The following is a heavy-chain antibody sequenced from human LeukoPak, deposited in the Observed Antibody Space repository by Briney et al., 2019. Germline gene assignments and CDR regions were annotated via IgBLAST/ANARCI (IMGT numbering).Heavy chain of an antibody. CDR2: ISYDGSSK. J-gene: IGHJ4*02. Sequence: GGSLRLSCAASGFTFGIYSMYWVRQAPGKGLEWLAVISYDGSSKKYADSGKGRFTISRDNSKNTLFLQMSSLRAEDTAVYYCAKDTYYYDSSGSGDYWGQGTLVTVSS. D-gene: IGHD3-22*01. V-gene: IGHV3-30*04. CDR3: AKDTYYYDSSGSGDY. CDR1: GFTFGIYS.